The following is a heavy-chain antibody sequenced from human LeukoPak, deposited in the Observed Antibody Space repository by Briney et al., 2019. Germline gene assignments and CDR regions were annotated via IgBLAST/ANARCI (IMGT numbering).Heavy chain of an antibody. V-gene: IGHV3-7*01. CDR1: GFTFGKYW. CDR3: AREAGATGLDY. J-gene: IGHJ4*02. CDR2: IKLDGSEK. Sequence: PGGSLRLSCVASGFTFGKYWMSWVRQAPGKGLEWVANIKLDGSEKNYVDSVKGRFTISRDNAKNSLYLQMNSLRAEDTAVYYCAREAGATGLDYWGQGTLVTVSS. D-gene: IGHD1-26*01.